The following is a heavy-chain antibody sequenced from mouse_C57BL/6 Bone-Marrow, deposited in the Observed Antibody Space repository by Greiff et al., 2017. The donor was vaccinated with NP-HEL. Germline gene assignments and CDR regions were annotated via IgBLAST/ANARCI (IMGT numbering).Heavy chain of an antibody. D-gene: IGHD2-3*01. V-gene: IGHV1-85*01. CDR1: GYTFTSYD. Sequence: QVQLQQSGPELVKPGASVKLSCKASGYTFTSYDINWVKQRPGQGLEWIGRIYPRDGSTKYNEKFTGKATLTVATSSSTAYMELHSLTSEDSAVYFCARGGGYYYFDYWGQGTTLTVSS. CDR3: ARGGGYYYFDY. J-gene: IGHJ2*01. CDR2: IYPRDGST.